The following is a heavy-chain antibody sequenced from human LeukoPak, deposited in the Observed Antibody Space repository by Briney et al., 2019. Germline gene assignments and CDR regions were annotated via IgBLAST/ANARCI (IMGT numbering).Heavy chain of an antibody. D-gene: IGHD3-22*01. CDR1: GFTFNSYS. V-gene: IGHV3-21*01. CDR2: ISSSSSYI. CDR3: AKNYYDSSGLFDY. Sequence: GGSLRLSCAASGFTFNSYSMNWVRQAPGKGLEWVSSISSSSSYIYYADSVKGRFTISRDNAKNSLHLQMNSLRAEDTAVYYFAKNYYDSSGLFDYWGQGTLVIVSS. J-gene: IGHJ4*02.